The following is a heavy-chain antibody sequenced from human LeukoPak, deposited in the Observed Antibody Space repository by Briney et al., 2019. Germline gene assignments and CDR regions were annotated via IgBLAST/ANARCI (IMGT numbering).Heavy chain of an antibody. CDR3: VRDYVWESHRQFDY. D-gene: IGHD3-16*01. CDR1: GFTFRNYW. CDR2: IKEDGSEK. Sequence: GGSLRLSCAASGFTFRNYWMSWVRQAPGKGLEWVANIKEDGSEKKYVDSVKGRFTVSRDNVKNALFMQMNSLKVEGTAVYYCVRDYVWESHRQFDYWGQGTMVTVSS. V-gene: IGHV3-7*01. J-gene: IGHJ4*02.